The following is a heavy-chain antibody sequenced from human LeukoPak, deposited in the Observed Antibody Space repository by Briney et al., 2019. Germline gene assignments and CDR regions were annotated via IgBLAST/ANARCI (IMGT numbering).Heavy chain of an antibody. D-gene: IGHD2-8*02. CDR1: GFTFSSYW. Sequence: PGGSLRLSCAASGFTFSSYWMHWVRQARWKGVVWVSGIKTDGISTGYVASVKGRLTISRDNAKNTLFLQMNSLRAEDTAVYYCARSRFCTSGGCYYDYWGQGVLVTVSS. CDR3: ARSRFCTSGGCYYDY. V-gene: IGHV3-74*01. J-gene: IGHJ4*02. CDR2: IKTDGIST.